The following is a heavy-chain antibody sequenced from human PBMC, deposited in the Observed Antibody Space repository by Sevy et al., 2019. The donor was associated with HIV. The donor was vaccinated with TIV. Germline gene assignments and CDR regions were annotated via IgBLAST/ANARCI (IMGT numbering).Heavy chain of an antibody. CDR3: VKEGGGEGGDH. CDR1: GFSFSSYG. CDR2: IQYDGSNK. Sequence: GGSLRLSCAASGFSFSSYGMHWVRQAPGKGLEWMSYIQYDGSNKDYADSVKGRFTIPRDNSKNTLYRQMNSLRVEDTAVFYCVKEGGGEGGDHWGQGTLVTVSS. D-gene: IGHD2-21*01. V-gene: IGHV3-30*02. J-gene: IGHJ4*02.